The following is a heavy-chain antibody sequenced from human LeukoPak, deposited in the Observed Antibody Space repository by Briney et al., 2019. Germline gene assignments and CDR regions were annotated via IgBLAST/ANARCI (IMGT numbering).Heavy chain of an antibody. Sequence: ASVKVSCKASGYTFTSYYMHWVRQAPGQGLEWMGIINPSGDNTNYAQTLQGRVTMTTDTSTSTAYMELWSLRSDDTAVYYCARCHYYGSGNYVRVYSPDYWGQGTLVTVSS. V-gene: IGHV1-46*01. D-gene: IGHD3-10*01. J-gene: IGHJ4*02. CDR1: GYTFTSYY. CDR3: ARCHYYGSGNYVRVYSPDY. CDR2: INPSGDNT.